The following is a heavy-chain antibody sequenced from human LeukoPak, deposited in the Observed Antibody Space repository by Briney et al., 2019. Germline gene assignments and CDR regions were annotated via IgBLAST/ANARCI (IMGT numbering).Heavy chain of an antibody. V-gene: IGHV1-18*01. D-gene: IGHD1-14*01. J-gene: IGHJ4*02. CDR1: GYTFTSYG. Sequence: GASVKVSCKASGYTFTSYGISWVRQAPGQGLEWMGWISAYNGNTNYAQKLQGRVTMTTDTSTSTAYMELRSLRSDDTAVYYCARDCHFPGSSHHKTDCPRWGQGTLVTVSS. CDR2: ISAYNGNT. CDR3: ARDCHFPGSSHHKTDCPR.